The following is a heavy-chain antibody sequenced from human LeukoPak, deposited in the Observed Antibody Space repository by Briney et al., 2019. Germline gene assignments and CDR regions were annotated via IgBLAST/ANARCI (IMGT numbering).Heavy chain of an antibody. D-gene: IGHD6-19*01. CDR2: IYHTGAT. CDR1: GGSIGGDY. CDR3: ARHDGRYSSGWDFDY. J-gene: IGHJ4*02. V-gene: IGHV4-59*08. Sequence: PSETLSLTCTVSGGSIGGDYWTWIRQPPGKGLQYIGYIYHTGATNYNPSLKSRVTMSVDTSKNQFSLKLNSVTAADTAVYYCARHDGRYSSGWDFDYWGQGTLVTVSS.